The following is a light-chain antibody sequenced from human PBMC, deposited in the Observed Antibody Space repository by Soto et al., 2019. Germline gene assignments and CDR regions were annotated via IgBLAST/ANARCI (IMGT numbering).Light chain of an antibody. CDR2: EVT. J-gene: IGLJ2*01. V-gene: IGLV2-8*01. CDR1: SSDVGGYNY. Sequence: QSVLTQPPSASGSPGQSVTISCTGTSSDVGGYNYVSWYQQHPGKAPKLIIYEVTKRPSGVPDLFSGSKSGNTASLTVSGHQAGDEADYYCSSHAGSITLLFGGGTKLTVL. CDR3: SSHAGSITLL.